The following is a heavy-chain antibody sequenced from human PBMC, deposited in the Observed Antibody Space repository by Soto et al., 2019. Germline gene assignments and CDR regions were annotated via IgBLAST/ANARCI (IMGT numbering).Heavy chain of an antibody. CDR1: GDTFTFYS. CDR2: INPILSMS. D-gene: IGHD3-10*01. V-gene: IGHV1-69*02. J-gene: IGHJ4*02. CDR3: ASSYGSGYRAFDY. Sequence: QVQLVQSGAEVERPGSSVKVSCKASGDTFTFYSINWVRQAPGLGLEWMGRINPILSMSNYAQRFQGRVTMTADKSTSTAYMELSSLRSEDTATYYCASSYGSGYRAFDYWGQGALVTVSS.